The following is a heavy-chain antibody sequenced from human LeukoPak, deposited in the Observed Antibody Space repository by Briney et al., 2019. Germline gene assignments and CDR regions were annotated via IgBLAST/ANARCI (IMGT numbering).Heavy chain of an antibody. CDR2: MNPNSGNT. D-gene: IGHD6-19*01. CDR1: GYTFTSYD. V-gene: IGHV1-8*01. CDR3: ARDSSGWSYFDY. Sequence: ASVKVSCKASGYTFTSYDINWVRQATGQGLEWMGWMNPNSGNTGYAQKFQGRVTMTRNTSISTAYMELSSLRSEDTAVYYCARDSSGWSYFDYWGQGTLVTVSS. J-gene: IGHJ4*02.